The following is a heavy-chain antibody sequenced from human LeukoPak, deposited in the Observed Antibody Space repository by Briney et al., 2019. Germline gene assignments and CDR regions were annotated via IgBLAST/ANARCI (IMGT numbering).Heavy chain of an antibody. J-gene: IGHJ4*02. CDR2: INAGNGKT. D-gene: IGHD4-17*01. CDR3: ARGRWTATETTYYLDY. Sequence: ASVKVSCKASGYSFSYYAIQWVRHAPGQRLEWMGWINAGNGKTKYSQNFQGRGTITRDRSASTAYMELSSLRSEDTSIYYCARGRWTATETTYYLDYWGQGTLVTVSS. V-gene: IGHV1-3*01. CDR1: GYSFSYYA.